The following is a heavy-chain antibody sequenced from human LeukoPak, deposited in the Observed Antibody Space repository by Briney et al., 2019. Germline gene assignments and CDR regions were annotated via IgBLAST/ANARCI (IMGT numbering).Heavy chain of an antibody. CDR2: IYSDGSST. V-gene: IGHV3-74*01. CDR3: ARDLRIAAAGTNYYYYGMDV. Sequence: GGSLRLSCAASVFTLSSYWMHWVRQAPGRGLVWVSRIYSDGSSTSYAVSVQGRFTISRDNAKNTLYLQMNSLRAEDTAVYSCARDLRIAAAGTNYYYYGMDVWGQGTTVTVSS. D-gene: IGHD6-13*01. J-gene: IGHJ6*02. CDR1: VFTLSSYW.